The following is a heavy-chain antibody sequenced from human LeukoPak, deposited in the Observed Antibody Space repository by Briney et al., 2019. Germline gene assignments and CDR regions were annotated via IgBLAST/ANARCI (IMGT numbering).Heavy chain of an antibody. Sequence: PGGSLRLSCAASGFTFSSYGMHWVRQAPGKGLEWVAVIWYDGSNKYYADSVKGRFTISRDNSKNTLYLQINSLRTEDTAFYYCAKDNGLQLVLDYWGQGTLVTVSS. CDR1: GFTFSSYG. V-gene: IGHV3-30*02. D-gene: IGHD6-13*01. J-gene: IGHJ4*02. CDR3: AKDNGLQLVLDY. CDR2: IWYDGSNK.